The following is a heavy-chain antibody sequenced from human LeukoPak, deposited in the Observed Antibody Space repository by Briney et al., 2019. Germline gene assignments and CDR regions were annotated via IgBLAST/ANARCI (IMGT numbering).Heavy chain of an antibody. J-gene: IGHJ5*02. CDR2: ISSSSSYI. Sequence: PGGSLRLSCAGSGFTFSTFSFNWVRQAPGKGLEWVSSISSSSSYIYYADSVKGRFTISRDNAKNSLYLQMNSLRAEDTAVYYCARDPKYSSGWFLPGWFDPWGQGTLVTVSS. CDR1: GFTFSTFS. V-gene: IGHV3-21*01. D-gene: IGHD6-19*01. CDR3: ARDPKYSSGWFLPGWFDP.